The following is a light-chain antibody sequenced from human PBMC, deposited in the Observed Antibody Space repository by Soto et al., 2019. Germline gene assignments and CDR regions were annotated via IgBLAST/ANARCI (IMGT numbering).Light chain of an antibody. CDR3: APWDDRLSGPV. CDR2: RNN. J-gene: IGLJ2*01. Sequence: QPVLTQPPSASGTPGQRVTISCSGSSSSVGSNSLHWYQQLPGTAPKLLIYRNNQRPSGVPDRISASKSGTSASLAISGLRSEDEADYYCAPWDDRLSGPVFGGGTKLTVL. CDR1: SSSVGSNS. V-gene: IGLV1-47*01.